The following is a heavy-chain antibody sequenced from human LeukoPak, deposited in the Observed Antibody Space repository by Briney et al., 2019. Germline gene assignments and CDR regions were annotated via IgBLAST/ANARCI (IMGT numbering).Heavy chain of an antibody. CDR1: GFTFSSYE. V-gene: IGHV3-48*03. CDR3: ARDRELVVAADPYNWFDP. D-gene: IGHD2-15*01. CDR2: ISSSGSTI. J-gene: IGHJ5*02. Sequence: PGGSLRLSCAASGFTFSSYEMNWVRQAPGKGLEWVSHISSSGSTIYYADSVKGRFTISRDNAKNSLYLQMNSLRAEDTAVYYCARDRELVVAADPYNWFDPWGQGTLVTVSS.